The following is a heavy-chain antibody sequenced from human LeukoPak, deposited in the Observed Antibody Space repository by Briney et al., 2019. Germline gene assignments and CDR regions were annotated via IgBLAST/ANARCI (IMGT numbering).Heavy chain of an antibody. D-gene: IGHD3-3*01. J-gene: IGHJ4*02. CDR3: AIGFPLTIFGVDYYFDY. CDR1: GYTFTSYG. CDR2: ISAYNGNT. Sequence: GASVKVSCKASGYTFTSYGISWVRQAPGQGREWMGWISAYNGNTNYAQKLQGRVTMTTDTSTSTAYMELRSLRSDDTAVYYCAIGFPLTIFGVDYYFDYWGQGTLVTVSS. V-gene: IGHV1-18*01.